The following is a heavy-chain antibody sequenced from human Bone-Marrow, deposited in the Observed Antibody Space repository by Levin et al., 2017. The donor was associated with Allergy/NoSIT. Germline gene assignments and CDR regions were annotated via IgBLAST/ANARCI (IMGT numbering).Heavy chain of an antibody. D-gene: IGHD1-14*01. CDR2: INHSGNT. Sequence: SETLSLICGVQGGSLSGYYWNWIRQAPGKGLEWIGEINHSGNTNYNPSVKSRVTISVDTSKKQISLRLSSVTAADTAVYYCARGPEDPRGGFDIWGQGTMVTVSS. J-gene: IGHJ3*02. CDR3: ARGPEDPRGGFDI. CDR1: GGSLSGYY. V-gene: IGHV4-34*01.